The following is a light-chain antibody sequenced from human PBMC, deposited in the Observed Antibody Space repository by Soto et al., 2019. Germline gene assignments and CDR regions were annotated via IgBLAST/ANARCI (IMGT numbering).Light chain of an antibody. J-gene: IGKJ4*01. V-gene: IGKV1-5*03. CDR1: QSIRSW. Sequence: DIQMTQSPSTLSASVGDRVTITCRASQSIRSWLAWYQQKPGKAPKLLIYKASSLESGVPSRFSGSGSGTEFTLTISSLQPDDFATYYCQQYSSYLTFGGGTKVEIE. CDR3: QQYSSYLT. CDR2: KAS.